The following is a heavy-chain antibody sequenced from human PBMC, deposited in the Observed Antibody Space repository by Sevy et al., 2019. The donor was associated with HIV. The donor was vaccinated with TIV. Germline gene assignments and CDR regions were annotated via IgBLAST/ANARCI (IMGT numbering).Heavy chain of an antibody. CDR1: EFTFSNAW. D-gene: IGHD2-8*01. J-gene: IGHJ4*02. CDR3: TTDTLYCTNGVCYDFDY. CDR2: IKSKTDGGTT. Sequence: GGSLRLSCAASEFTFSNAWMSWVRQAPGKGLEWVGRIKSKTDGGTTDYAAPVKGRFTISRDDSKNTLYLQMNSLKTEDTAVYYCTTDTLYCTNGVCYDFDYWGQGTLVTVSS. V-gene: IGHV3-15*01.